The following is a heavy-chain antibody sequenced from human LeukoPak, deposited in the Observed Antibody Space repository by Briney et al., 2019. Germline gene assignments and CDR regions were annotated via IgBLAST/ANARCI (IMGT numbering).Heavy chain of an antibody. J-gene: IGHJ4*02. D-gene: IGHD6-19*01. V-gene: IGHV3-21*01. CDR3: ARVDSSGWYPNDH. Sequence: PGVSLRLSCAASGFTFSSYWMHWVRQAPGKGLEWVSSIISSTTYTYYADSVKGRFTISRDNAKNSLFLQMNSLRPEDTAVYYCARVDSSGWYPNDHWGQGTLVTVCS. CDR1: GFTFSSYW. CDR2: IISSTTYT.